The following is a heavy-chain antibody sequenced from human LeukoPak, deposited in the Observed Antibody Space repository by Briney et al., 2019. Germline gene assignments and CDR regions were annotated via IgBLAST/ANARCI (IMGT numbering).Heavy chain of an antibody. Sequence: SVKVSCKASGDTFNNFAISWVRQAPGQGLEWMGRIIPVLSIANYAPKFQGRLTITADRSTSTAFIEVSSLRSDDTAVYYCARFYGDSDYWGQGTLVTVSS. CDR2: IIPVLSIA. CDR1: GDTFNNFA. J-gene: IGHJ4*02. D-gene: IGHD4-17*01. CDR3: ARFYGDSDY. V-gene: IGHV1-69*04.